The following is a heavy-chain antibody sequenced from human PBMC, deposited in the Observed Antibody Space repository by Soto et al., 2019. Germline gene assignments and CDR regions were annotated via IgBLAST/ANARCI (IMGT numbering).Heavy chain of an antibody. V-gene: IGHV4-30-4*01. J-gene: IGHJ4*02. CDR1: GGSISSADYY. D-gene: IGHD6-6*01. CDR3: ARGTYSDSSSYFDF. CDR2: IYYSGTT. Sequence: SETLSLTCTVSGGSISSADYYWSWIRQPPGQGLEWIGYIYYSGTTYSSPSLQSRVTVPVDTSKNQFSLKLNSVTAADTAVYYCARGTYSDSSSYFDFWGQGTLVTVSS.